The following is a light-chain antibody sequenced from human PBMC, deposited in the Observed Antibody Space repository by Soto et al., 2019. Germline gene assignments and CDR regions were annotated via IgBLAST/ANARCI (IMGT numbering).Light chain of an antibody. CDR1: QSISDT. J-gene: IGKJ5*01. CDR3: QHYVSPPIP. CDR2: DAS. V-gene: IGKV3D-15*01. Sequence: EIVMTQSPATLSVSPGGRATLSCRASQSISDTLAWYQQKPGQAPRLLIYDASNRATGIPARFSGSGSGTDFTLTISRLEPEDFAVYYCQHYVSPPIPFGQGTRLEIK.